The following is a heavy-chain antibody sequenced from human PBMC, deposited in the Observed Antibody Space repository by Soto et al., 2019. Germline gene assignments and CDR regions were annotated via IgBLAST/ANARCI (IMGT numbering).Heavy chain of an antibody. CDR1: GGSISSSSYY. CDR2: IYYSGST. Sequence: PSETLSLTCTVSGGSISSSSYYWGWIRQPPGKGLEWIGSIYYSGSTYYNPSLKSRVTISVDTSKNQFSLKLSSVTAADTAVYYCARHPVYCTNGVCLYNWFDPWGQGTLVTVS. J-gene: IGHJ5*02. V-gene: IGHV4-39*01. CDR3: ARHPVYCTNGVCLYNWFDP. D-gene: IGHD2-8*01.